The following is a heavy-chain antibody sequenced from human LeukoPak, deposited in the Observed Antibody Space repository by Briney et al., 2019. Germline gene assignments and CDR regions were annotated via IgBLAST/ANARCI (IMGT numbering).Heavy chain of an antibody. CDR2: INPNSGGT. CDR1: GYTFTGYY. D-gene: IGHD3-10*01. J-gene: IGHJ5*02. Sequence: ASVKVSCEASGYTFTGYYMHWVRQAPGQGLEWMGWINPNSGGTNYAQKFQGRVTMTRDTSISTAYMELSRLRSDDTAVYYCARVHTMVRGVTTTNWFDPWGQGTLVTVSS. CDR3: ARVHTMVRGVTTTNWFDP. V-gene: IGHV1-2*02.